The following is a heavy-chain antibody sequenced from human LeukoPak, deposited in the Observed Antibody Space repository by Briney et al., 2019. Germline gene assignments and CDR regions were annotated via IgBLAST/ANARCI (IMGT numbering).Heavy chain of an antibody. CDR3: TRDGDYVSGNWFDP. Sequence: GGSLKLSCAASGFTFSGSAMHWVRPASGKGLEWVGRIRSKANSYATAYAASVKGRFTISRDDSKNTAYLQMNSLKTEDTAVYYCTRDGDYVSGNWFDPWGQGTLVTVSS. J-gene: IGHJ5*02. D-gene: IGHD4-17*01. CDR1: GFTFSGSA. CDR2: IRSKANSYAT. V-gene: IGHV3-73*01.